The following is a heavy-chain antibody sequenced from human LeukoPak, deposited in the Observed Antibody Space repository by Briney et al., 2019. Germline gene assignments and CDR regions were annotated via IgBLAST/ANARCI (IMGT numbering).Heavy chain of an antibody. CDR1: GFTLSSYW. D-gene: IGHD1-1*01. V-gene: IGHV3-74*01. J-gene: IGHJ4*02. Sequence: GGSLRLSCAASGFTLSSYWMHWVRQAPGKGLVWVSHINNYGSSTTYADSVKGRFTISRDNAKKSLYLQMNSLRAEDTAVYYCARDSPGYLAYDSWGQGTLVTVSS. CDR2: INNYGSST. CDR3: ARDSPGYLAYDS.